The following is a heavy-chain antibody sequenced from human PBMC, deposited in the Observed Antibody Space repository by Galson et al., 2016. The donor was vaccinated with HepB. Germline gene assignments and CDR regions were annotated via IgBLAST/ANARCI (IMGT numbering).Heavy chain of an antibody. Sequence: SLRLSCAASGFTFSYYYMSWIRQAPGKGLEWVSYISGDGRTINYADSVKGRFTISRGNAKNSLYLHMNSLTGEDTAVYYCAREDPNVAVAALDYWGQGTLVTVSS. CDR3: AREDPNVAVAALDY. CDR2: ISGDGRTI. D-gene: IGHD6-19*01. V-gene: IGHV3-11*04. J-gene: IGHJ4*02. CDR1: GFTFSYYY.